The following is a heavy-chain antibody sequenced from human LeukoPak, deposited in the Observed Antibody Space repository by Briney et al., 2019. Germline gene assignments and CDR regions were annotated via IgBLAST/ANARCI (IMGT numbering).Heavy chain of an antibody. D-gene: IGHD6-13*01. CDR2: INSDGSST. CDR3: ASIAAAGDFDY. J-gene: IGHJ4*02. Sequence: GGSLTLSCAASGFTFSSYWLHWVRQAQGQGLVWVLSINSDGSSTSYADSVKGRFTISRDNAKNTLYLQMNSLRAEDTAVYYCASIAAAGDFDYWGQGTLVTVSS. V-gene: IGHV3-74*01. CDR1: GFTFSSYW.